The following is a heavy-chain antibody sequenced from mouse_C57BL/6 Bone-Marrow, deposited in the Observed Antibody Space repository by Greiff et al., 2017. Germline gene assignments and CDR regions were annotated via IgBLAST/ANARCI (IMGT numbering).Heavy chain of an antibody. J-gene: IGHJ2*01. D-gene: IGHD2-4*01. CDR1: GYTFTSYW. CDR3: ASGIDEYDTSYVYFDY. V-gene: IGHV1-61*01. CDR2: IYPSDSDT. Sequence: VQLQQPGAELVRPGSSVKLSCKASGYTFTSYWMDWVKQRPGQGLEWIGNIYPSDSDTHYNQKFKDKATLTVDKSSSTAYMQLSSLTSEDSAVYYCASGIDEYDTSYVYFDYWGQGTTLTVSS.